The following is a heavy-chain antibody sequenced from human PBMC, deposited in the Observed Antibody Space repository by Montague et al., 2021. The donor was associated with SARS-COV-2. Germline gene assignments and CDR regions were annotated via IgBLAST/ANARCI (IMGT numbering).Heavy chain of an antibody. CDR1: GESVSSTSAS. CDR2: TYYRSWWRS. Sequence: CAISGESVSSTSASWNWIRQSPSKGLEWLGRTYYRSWWRSQYPGSLESRITISGDTSKNQFSLQLNSVTPEDTAVYYCASAFYGDHWAFDVWGQGTMVTVSS. D-gene: IGHD3-3*02. CDR3: ASAFYGDHWAFDV. J-gene: IGHJ3*01. V-gene: IGHV6-1*01.